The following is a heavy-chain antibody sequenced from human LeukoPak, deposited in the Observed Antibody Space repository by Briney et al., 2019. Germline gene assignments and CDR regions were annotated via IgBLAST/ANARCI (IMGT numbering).Heavy chain of an antibody. V-gene: IGHV3-21*01. CDR2: ISSDSYYI. CDR1: GFTFSSYS. CDR3: ARDRSRVSDY. Sequence: GGSLRLSCAASGFTFSSYSMNWVRQAPGKGLEWVSAISSDSYYIYYADSMQGRFIISRDNAKNSLYLQMNNLRAEDTAVYYCARDRSRVSDYWGQGTLVTVSS. J-gene: IGHJ4*02.